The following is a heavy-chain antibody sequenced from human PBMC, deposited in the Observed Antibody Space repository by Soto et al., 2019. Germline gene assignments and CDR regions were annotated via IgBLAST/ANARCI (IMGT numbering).Heavy chain of an antibody. V-gene: IGHV3-48*02. CDR2: ISSSSSTI. Sequence: EVQLVESGGGLVQPGGSLRLSCAASGFTFSSYSMYWVRQAPGKGLEWVSYISSSSSTIYYADSVKGRFTISRDNAKNSLYLQMNSLRDEDTAVYYCAREGSSDWINWFVPWGQGTLVTVSS. D-gene: IGHD6-19*01. CDR1: GFTFSSYS. J-gene: IGHJ5*02. CDR3: AREGSSDWINWFVP.